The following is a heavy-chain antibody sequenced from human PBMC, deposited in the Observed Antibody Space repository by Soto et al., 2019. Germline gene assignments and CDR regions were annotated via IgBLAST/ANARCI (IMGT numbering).Heavy chain of an antibody. CDR3: AKVGRLEQLVF. CDR1: GFTFSSYA. D-gene: IGHD6-6*01. CDR2: ISGSGGST. J-gene: IGHJ4*02. V-gene: IGHV3-23*01. Sequence: GGSLRLSCAASGFTFSSYAMSWVRQAPGKGLEWVPAISGSGGSTYYADSVKGRFTISRDNSKNTLYLQMNSLRAEDTAVYYCAKVGRLEQLVFWGQGTLVTVSS.